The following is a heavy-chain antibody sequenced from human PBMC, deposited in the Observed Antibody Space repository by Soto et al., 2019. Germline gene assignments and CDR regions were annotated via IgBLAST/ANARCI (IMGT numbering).Heavy chain of an antibody. D-gene: IGHD6-13*01. CDR2: IRSKGNSYAT. V-gene: IGHV3-73*02. CDR3: SRHGGVSGQLILYY. J-gene: IGHJ4*02. Sequence: EVQLVESGGGLVQPGGSLKLSCAASGFTVSGSTMHWVRQASGKGLEWVGRIRSKGNSYATTYAASVKGRLTISRDDSKNTAYLQMNSLKTEDTAVYYCSRHGGVSGQLILYYWGQGTLVTVSS. CDR1: GFTVSGST.